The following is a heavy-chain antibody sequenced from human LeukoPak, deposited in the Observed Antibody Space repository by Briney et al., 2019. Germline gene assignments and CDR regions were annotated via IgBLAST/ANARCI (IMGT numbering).Heavy chain of an antibody. CDR1: GYTLTELS. Sequence: ASVKVSCKVSGYTLTELSMHWVRQAPGKGLEWMGGFDPEDGETIYAQKFQGRVTMTEDTSTDTAYMELSSLRSEDTAVYYCARASLFPLYSSSWYYFDYWGQGTLVTVSS. J-gene: IGHJ4*02. D-gene: IGHD6-13*01. CDR3: ARASLFPLYSSSWYYFDY. V-gene: IGHV1-24*01. CDR2: FDPEDGET.